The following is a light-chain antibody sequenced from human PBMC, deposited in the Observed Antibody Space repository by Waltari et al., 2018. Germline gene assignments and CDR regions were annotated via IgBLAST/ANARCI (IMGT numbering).Light chain of an antibody. CDR1: QRVSRA. CDR3: QHYVRLPVT. J-gene: IGKJ1*01. V-gene: IGKV3-20*01. Sequence: EIVLTQSPGTLSLSPGERVTLSCRASQRVSRALAWYQQKPGQAPRLLIYGASSRATGIPDRVSGSGSGTDFSLTISRLGPEDFAVYYCQHYVRLPVTFGQGTKVEIK. CDR2: GAS.